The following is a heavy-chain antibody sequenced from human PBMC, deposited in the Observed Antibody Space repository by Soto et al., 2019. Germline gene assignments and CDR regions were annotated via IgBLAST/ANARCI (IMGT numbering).Heavy chain of an antibody. V-gene: IGHV4-39*01. Sequence: QLQLQEPGPGLVKPSETRSLTGTASVGSMRIRGSYWAGFRQPPGKGLEWIGSIYFSGSTSYNPSLKSRVTISVDTSKNQFSLKLSSVTAADTAVYYCVANVDYWGQGTLVTVSS. CDR1: VGSMRIRGSY. CDR3: VANVDY. J-gene: IGHJ4*02. CDR2: IYFSGST.